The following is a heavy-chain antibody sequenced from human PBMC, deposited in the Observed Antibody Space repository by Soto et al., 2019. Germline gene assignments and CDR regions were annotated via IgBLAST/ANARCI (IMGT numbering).Heavy chain of an antibody. J-gene: IGHJ6*02. CDR2: IYYSGST. Sequence: SETMSLTCPVSGGSISSISSYWGWIRQPPGKGLEWIGTIYYSGSTYYNPSLKSRVTISVDTSKNQFSLKLSSVTAADTAVYYCARGRRWPGHYYYGMDVWGQGTTVTVSS. D-gene: IGHD2-15*01. CDR1: GGSISSISSY. V-gene: IGHV4-39*01. CDR3: ARGRRWPGHYYYGMDV.